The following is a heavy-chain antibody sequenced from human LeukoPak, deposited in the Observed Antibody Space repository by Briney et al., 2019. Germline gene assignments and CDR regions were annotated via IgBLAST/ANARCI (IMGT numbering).Heavy chain of an antibody. V-gene: IGHV1-69*04. CDR3: ARDLSSSGYYYGMDV. D-gene: IGHD3-22*01. CDR1: GGTFSSYA. J-gene: IGHJ6*02. CDR2: IIPIFGIA. Sequence: ASVKVSCKASGGTFSSYAISWVRQAPGQGLEWMGRIIPIFGIANYAQKFQGRVTITADKSTSTAYMELSSLRSEDTVVYYCARDLSSSGYYYGMDVWGQGTTVTVSS.